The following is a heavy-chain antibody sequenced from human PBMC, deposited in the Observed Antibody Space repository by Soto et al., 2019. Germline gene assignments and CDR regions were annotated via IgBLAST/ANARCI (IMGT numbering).Heavy chain of an antibody. CDR3: GRRACGSGRHCEFGAPAFAY. CDR1: GFTFSNYD. V-gene: IGHV3-23*01. Sequence: EVQLLESGGDLVQPGGSLRLSCAASGFTFSNYDMSWVRQAPGKGLEWVAGVSSGGSSTYYADSVKGRFTISRDNSKNSMYLQMSSLRAADPAIYHCGRRACGSGRHCEFGAPAFAYWGQGNLVTVTS. CDR2: VSSGGSST. D-gene: IGHD2-21*01. J-gene: IGHJ4*02.